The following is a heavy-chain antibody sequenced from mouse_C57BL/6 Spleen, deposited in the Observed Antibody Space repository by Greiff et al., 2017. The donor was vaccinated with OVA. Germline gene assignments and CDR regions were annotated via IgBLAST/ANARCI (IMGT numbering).Heavy chain of an antibody. Sequence: VQLQQSGPELVKPGASVKISCKASGYTFTDYYMNWVKQSHGKSLEWIGDINPNNGGTSYNQKFKGKATLTVDKSSSTAYMELRSLTSEDSAVYYCARILLGRSMDYWGQGTSVTVSS. CDR2: INPNNGGT. CDR1: GYTFTDYY. J-gene: IGHJ4*01. CDR3: ARILLGRSMDY. V-gene: IGHV1-26*01. D-gene: IGHD4-1*01.